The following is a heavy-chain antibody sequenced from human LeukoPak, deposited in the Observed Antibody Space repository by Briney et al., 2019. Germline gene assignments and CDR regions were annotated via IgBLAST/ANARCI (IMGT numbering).Heavy chain of an antibody. CDR3: ARGEHYYDSSGLFDY. J-gene: IGHJ4*02. CDR2: IKQDGSEK. Sequence: PGGSLRLSCAASGFTFSSYWMSWVRQAPGKGLEWVANIKQDGSEKYYVDSVKGRFTISRDNAKNSLYLQMNSLRAEDTAVYYCARGEHYYDSSGLFDYWGQGTLVTVSS. V-gene: IGHV3-7*04. D-gene: IGHD3-22*01. CDR1: GFTFSSYW.